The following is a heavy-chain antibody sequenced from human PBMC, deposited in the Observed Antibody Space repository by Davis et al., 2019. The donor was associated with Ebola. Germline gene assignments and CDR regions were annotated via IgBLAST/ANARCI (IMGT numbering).Heavy chain of an antibody. D-gene: IGHD3-10*01. J-gene: IGHJ4*02. CDR2: IYHSGST. Sequence: SETLSLTCTVSGGSISSSSYYWGWIRQPPGKGLEWIGSIYHSGSTNYNPSLKSRVTISVDKSKNQFSLKLSSVTAADTAVYYCARGTYYYGSGSYYRPFDYWGQGTLVTVSS. V-gene: IGHV4-39*07. CDR1: GGSISSSSYY. CDR3: ARGTYYYGSGSYYRPFDY.